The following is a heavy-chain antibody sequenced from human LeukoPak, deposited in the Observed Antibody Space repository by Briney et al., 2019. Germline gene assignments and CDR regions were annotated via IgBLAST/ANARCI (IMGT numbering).Heavy chain of an antibody. CDR2: ISYDGSNK. V-gene: IGHV3-30*04. D-gene: IGHD4-23*01. CDR1: GFTFSSYA. CDR3: ARDRGKGGSSGFDY. J-gene: IGHJ4*02. Sequence: GGSLRLSCAASGFTFSSYAMHWVRQAPGKGLEWVAVISYDGSNKYYADSVKGRFTISRDNSKNTLYLQMNSLRAEDTAVYYCARDRGKGGSSGFDYWGQGTLVTVSS.